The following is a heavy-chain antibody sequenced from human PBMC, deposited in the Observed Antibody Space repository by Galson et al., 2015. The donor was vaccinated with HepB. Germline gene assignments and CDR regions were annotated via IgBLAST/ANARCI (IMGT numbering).Heavy chain of an antibody. V-gene: IGHV4-59*01. D-gene: IGHD3/OR15-3a*01. CDR3: ARGGLVGSTPHDGFDI. Sequence: SETLSLTCTVSGGSISSYYWSWIRQPPGKGLEWIGYIYYSGSTNYNPSLKSRVTISVDTSKNQFSLKLSSVTAADTAVYYCARGGLVGSTPHDGFDIWGQGTVVTVSS. J-gene: IGHJ3*02. CDR1: GGSISSYY. CDR2: IYYSGST.